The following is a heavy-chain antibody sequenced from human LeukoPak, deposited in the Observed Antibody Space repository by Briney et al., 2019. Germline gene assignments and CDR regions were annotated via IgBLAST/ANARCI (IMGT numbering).Heavy chain of an antibody. Sequence: SETLSLTCAVYGGSSSAYYWGWIRQPPGKGLEWIGEINHSGSTNYNPSLKSRVTISVDTSKNQFSLKLRSVTAADTAVYYCARGQRLGYYYYYMDVWGKGTTVTVSS. CDR1: GGSSSAYY. V-gene: IGHV4-34*01. CDR2: INHSGST. CDR3: ARGQRLGYYYYYMDV. J-gene: IGHJ6*03. D-gene: IGHD7-27*01.